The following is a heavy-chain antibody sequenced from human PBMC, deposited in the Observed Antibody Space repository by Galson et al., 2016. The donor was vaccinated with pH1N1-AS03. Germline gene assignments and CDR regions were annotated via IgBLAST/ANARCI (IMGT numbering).Heavy chain of an antibody. J-gene: IGHJ6*02. CDR2: INPSDGNT. D-gene: IGHD4/OR15-4a*01. V-gene: IGHV1-46*01. CDR1: GGKFSSYA. CDR3: VRVSAGLTGYYYAMDV. Sequence: SVKVSCKASGGKFSSYAISWVRQAPGQGREWMGIINPSDGNTNYAQRFQGRVTMTRDTSTSTVYMELSSLRSDDTAVYYCVRVSAGLTGYYYAMDVWGQGTTVTVSS.